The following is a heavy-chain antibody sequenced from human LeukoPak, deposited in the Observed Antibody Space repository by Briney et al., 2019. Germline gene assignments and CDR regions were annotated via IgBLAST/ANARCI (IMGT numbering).Heavy chain of an antibody. D-gene: IGHD3-3*01. V-gene: IGHV4-39*01. CDR1: GGSISSSSYY. CDR3: ARRVVETPYYYYYGMDV. J-gene: IGHJ6*02. CDR2: IYYSGST. Sequence: SETLSLTCTVSGGSISSSSYYWGWIRQPPGKGLEWIGSIYYSGSTYYNPPLKGRVTISVDTSKNQFSLKLSSVTAADTAVYYCARRVVETPYYYYYGMDVWGQGTTVTVSS.